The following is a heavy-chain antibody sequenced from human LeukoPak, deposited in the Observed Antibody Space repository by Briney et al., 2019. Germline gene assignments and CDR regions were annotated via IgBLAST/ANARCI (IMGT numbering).Heavy chain of an antibody. CDR2: ASYSGSA. D-gene: IGHD1-26*01. Sequence: PSETLSLTCTVSGASISSSYWNWIRQPPGKGLQWIGYASYSGSANYNPSFKSRVTMSVDTSKNQFSLRLSSVTTADTALYYCARSGSYGPFDYWGQGTLVTVSS. CDR3: ARSGSYGPFDY. V-gene: IGHV4-59*01. CDR1: GASISSSY. J-gene: IGHJ4*02.